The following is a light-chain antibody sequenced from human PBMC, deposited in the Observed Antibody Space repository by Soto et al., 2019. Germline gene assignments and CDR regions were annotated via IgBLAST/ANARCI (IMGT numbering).Light chain of an antibody. CDR2: AAS. CDR3: QQINSYPRT. V-gene: IGKV1-9*01. J-gene: IGKJ1*01. Sequence: DIQLTQSPSFLSASVGDRVTITCRASQGISSYLAWYQQKPGKAPKLLIYAASTLQSGVPSRFRGSGSGTEFTLTISSLQHEHFATYYCQQINSYPRTFGQGTKVDIK. CDR1: QGISSY.